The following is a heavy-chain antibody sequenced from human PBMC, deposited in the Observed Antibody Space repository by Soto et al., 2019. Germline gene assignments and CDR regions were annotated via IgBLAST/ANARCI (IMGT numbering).Heavy chain of an antibody. CDR2: IRSKANSYAT. CDR3: TSPLGTTVATIESYYCYGLDV. CDR1: GFTFSGSA. D-gene: IGHD4-17*01. J-gene: IGHJ6*02. V-gene: IGHV3-73*02. Sequence: EVQLVESGGGLVQPGGSLKLSCAASGFTFSGSAMHWVRQASGKGLEWVGRIRSKANSYATAYAASVQGRFSISRDDSKNTAYLQMNSLKTEDTAVYFCTSPLGTTVATIESYYCYGLDVWGHGTTVTVSS.